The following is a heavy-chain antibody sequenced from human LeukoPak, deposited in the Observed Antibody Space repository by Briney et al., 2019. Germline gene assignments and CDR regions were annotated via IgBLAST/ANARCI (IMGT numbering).Heavy chain of an antibody. V-gene: IGHV3-23*01. Sequence: PGGSLRLSCAASGFTFSSYGMSWVRQAPGKGLEWVSAISGSGGFTYYADSVKGRFTISRDNSKNTLYLQMNSLRAEDTAVYYCARDHSMEYGNWFDPWGQGTLVTVSS. CDR2: ISGSGGFT. D-gene: IGHD2/OR15-2a*01. CDR1: GFTFSSYG. J-gene: IGHJ5*02. CDR3: ARDHSMEYGNWFDP.